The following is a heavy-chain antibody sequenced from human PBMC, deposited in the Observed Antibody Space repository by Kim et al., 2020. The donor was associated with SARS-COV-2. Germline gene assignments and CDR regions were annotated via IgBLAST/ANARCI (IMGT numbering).Heavy chain of an antibody. CDR2: IYYSEST. V-gene: IGHV4-61*07. CDR3: AGQWLGIYYYYGMDV. Sequence: GKGLEWIGYIYYSESTNYNPPLKSRVPISVDTSKNQFSLKLSSVTAADTAVYYCAGQWLGIYYYYGMDVWGQGTTVTVSS. J-gene: IGHJ6*02. D-gene: IGHD5-12*01.